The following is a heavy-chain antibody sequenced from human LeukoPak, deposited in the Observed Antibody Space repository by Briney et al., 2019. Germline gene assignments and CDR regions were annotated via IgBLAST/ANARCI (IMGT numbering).Heavy chain of an antibody. CDR3: ARDRFGRTTHFDY. V-gene: IGHV4-39*07. CDR1: GASTGSRTYY. D-gene: IGHD4-17*01. Sequence: SETLSLTCTVSGASTGSRTYYWDWFRQPPGKGLEWIGNIYYGGSTHYNPSLKSRVTMSVDTSKNQFSLKLTSVTAADTAVYYCARDRFGRTTHFDYWGQGTLVTVSS. CDR2: IYYGGST. J-gene: IGHJ4*02.